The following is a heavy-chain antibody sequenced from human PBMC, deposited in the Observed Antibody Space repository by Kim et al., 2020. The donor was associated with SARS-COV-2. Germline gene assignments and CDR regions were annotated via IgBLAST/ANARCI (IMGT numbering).Heavy chain of an antibody. CDR1: GFTFSAYD. D-gene: IGHD3-16*01. Sequence: GGSLRLSCATSGFTFSAYDMNWVRRAPGKGLEWLSFITKSSTTIYYANSVKGRFTISRDNAKNSLYLQMNSLRDEDTALYYCVRDRMGGAFDIWGHGTMVTVSS. V-gene: IGHV3-48*02. CDR3: VRDRMGGAFDI. CDR2: ITKSSTTI. J-gene: IGHJ3*02.